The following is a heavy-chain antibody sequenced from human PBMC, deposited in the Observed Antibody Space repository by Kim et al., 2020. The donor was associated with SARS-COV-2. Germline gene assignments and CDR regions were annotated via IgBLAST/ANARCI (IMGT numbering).Heavy chain of an antibody. CDR1: GFTFSSYG. V-gene: IGHV3-30*18. CDR2: ISHDGSNK. D-gene: IGHD4-17*01. Sequence: GGSLRLSCAASGFTFSSYGMHWVRQAPGRGLEWVAVISHDGSNKYYADSVRGRFTISRDNSKNTLDLQMNSLRAEDTAVYYCAKDLYSRDYTYYYDGMDNRGQGTTVTVSS. CDR3: AKDLYSRDYTYYYDGMDN. J-gene: IGHJ6*02.